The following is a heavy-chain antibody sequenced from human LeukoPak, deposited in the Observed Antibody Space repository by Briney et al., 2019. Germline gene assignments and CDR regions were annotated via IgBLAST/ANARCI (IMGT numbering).Heavy chain of an antibody. Sequence: GGSLRLSCAASGFTFNTHAMHWVRQAPGKGLEWVSFIFYDGSHQFYADSVKGRFTISRDNTKNTVSLQMNSLRADDTAVYYCATRYCTIPACRASSYHCMDNWGKGTTVTVSS. CDR3: ATRYCTIPACRASSYHCMDN. CDR2: IFYDGSHQ. J-gene: IGHJ6*03. D-gene: IGHD2-8*01. CDR1: GFTFNTHA. V-gene: IGHV3-30*02.